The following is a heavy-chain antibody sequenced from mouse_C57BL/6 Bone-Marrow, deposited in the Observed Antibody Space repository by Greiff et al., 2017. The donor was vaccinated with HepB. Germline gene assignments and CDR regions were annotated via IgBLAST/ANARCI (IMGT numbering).Heavy chain of an antibody. CDR3: AREGGTLFDY. CDR2: ISYDGSN. V-gene: IGHV3-6*01. CDR1: GYSITSGYY. D-gene: IGHD4-1*01. Sequence: EVKVEESGPGLVKPSQSLSLTCSVTGYSITSGYYWNWIRQFPGNKLEWMGYISYDGSNNYNPSLKNRISITRDTSKNQFFLKLNSVTTEDTATYYCAREGGTLFDYWGQGTTLTVSS. J-gene: IGHJ2*01.